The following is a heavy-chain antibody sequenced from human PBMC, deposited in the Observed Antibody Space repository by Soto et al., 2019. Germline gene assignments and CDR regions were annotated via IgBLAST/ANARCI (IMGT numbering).Heavy chain of an antibody. CDR1: GASVSSTYW. CDR3: ARYNAASGTYYFDF. CDR2: INHSGSA. Sequence: SETLSLTCAVSGASVSSTYWWSWVRQPPGKGPEWIGEINHSGSANYNPSLKSRVTISVDISKSQFSLRLTSVTAADTAVYYCARYNAASGTYYFDFWGQGALVTVSS. D-gene: IGHD6-13*01. V-gene: IGHV4-4*02. J-gene: IGHJ4*02.